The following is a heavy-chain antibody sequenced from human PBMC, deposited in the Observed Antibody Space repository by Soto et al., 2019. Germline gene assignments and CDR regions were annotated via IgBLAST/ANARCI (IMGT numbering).Heavy chain of an antibody. D-gene: IGHD3-3*01. CDR1: GGTFSSYA. J-gene: IGHJ6*02. CDR2: IIPIFGTA. CDR3: ARNLRLLEWLEGYYGMDV. Sequence: QVQLVQSGAEVKKPGSSVKVSCKASGGTFSSYAISWVRQAPGQGLEWMGGIIPIFGTANYAQKFQGRVTITADESTSTAYMELSSLRSEDTAVYYCARNLRLLEWLEGYYGMDVWGQGTMVTVSS. V-gene: IGHV1-69*01.